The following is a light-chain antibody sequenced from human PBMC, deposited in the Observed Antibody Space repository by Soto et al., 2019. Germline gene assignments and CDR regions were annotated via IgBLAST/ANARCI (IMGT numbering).Light chain of an antibody. CDR3: QSYDSTLSARYG. J-gene: IGLJ1*01. CDR2: ANI. V-gene: IGLV1-40*01. CDR1: SSNIGAGYD. Sequence: QSALTQPPSVSGAPGQRVTISCTGSSSNIGAGYDVHWYQQRPGAAPKLLISANINRPSGVPDRFSGSKSGTSASLAITGLQADDEGDYYCQSYDSTLSARYGFGTGTKLTVL.